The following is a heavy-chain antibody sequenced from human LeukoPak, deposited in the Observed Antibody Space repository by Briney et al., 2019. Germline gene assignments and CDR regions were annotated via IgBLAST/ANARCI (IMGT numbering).Heavy chain of an antibody. CDR2: IWYDGSNK. J-gene: IGHJ4*02. CDR1: GFTFSSYG. Sequence: GRSLILSCAASGFTFSSYGMHWVRQAPGKGLEWVALIWYDGSNKNYADSVKGRFTISRDNSETALYLRMNSLRAEDTAVYYCARGNHDSTGYFFDFWGQGTPVTVSS. V-gene: IGHV3-33*01. CDR3: ARGNHDSTGYFFDF. D-gene: IGHD3-22*01.